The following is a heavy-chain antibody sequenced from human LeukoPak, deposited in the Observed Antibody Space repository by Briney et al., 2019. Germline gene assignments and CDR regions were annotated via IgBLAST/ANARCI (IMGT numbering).Heavy chain of an antibody. CDR3: GKDVPFSINRYYYYTDV. CDR1: GFTFSNCA. D-gene: IGHD3-3*02. V-gene: IGHV3-33*06. CDR2: ISNNGRDK. Sequence: PGRSLTLSCAASGFTFSNCAMHWVRQAPGKGREWLAVISNNGRDKTYADSVKGRFTISRDNSKNALYLQMSSLRVEDTAVYYCGKDVPFSINRYYYYTDVWGKGTTVTVSS. J-gene: IGHJ6*03.